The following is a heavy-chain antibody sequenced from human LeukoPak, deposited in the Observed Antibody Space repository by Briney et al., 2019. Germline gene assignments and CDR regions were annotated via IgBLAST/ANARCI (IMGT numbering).Heavy chain of an antibody. CDR1: GGSISSGSYY. CDR2: AYTSGTT. V-gene: IGHV4-61*02. Sequence: SETLSLTCTVSGGSISSGSYYWSWIRQPAGKGLEWIGRAYTSGTTNHNPSLKSRVTISVDTSKNQFSLKLSSVTAADTAVYYCARESGYSNYDPGPYYYYMDVWGKGTTVTVSS. D-gene: IGHD4-11*01. J-gene: IGHJ6*03. CDR3: ARESGYSNYDPGPYYYYMDV.